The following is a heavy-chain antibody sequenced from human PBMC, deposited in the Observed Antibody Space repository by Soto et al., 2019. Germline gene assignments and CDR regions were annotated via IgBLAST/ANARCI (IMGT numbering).Heavy chain of an antibody. CDR3: ARVRGTAGKRYFDY. V-gene: IGHV4-59*01. CDR2: TYYSGST. J-gene: IGHJ4*02. Sequence: QVQLQESGPRLVKPSETLSLTCTVSGGSMIAYYWNWMRQPPGKGLQWIGYTYYSGSTTYNPSLKSRVTIPVDSSKNQFSLKLHSVTPADTAVYYCARVRGTAGKRYFDYWGPGTLVTVSS. CDR1: GGSMIAYY. D-gene: IGHD6-13*01.